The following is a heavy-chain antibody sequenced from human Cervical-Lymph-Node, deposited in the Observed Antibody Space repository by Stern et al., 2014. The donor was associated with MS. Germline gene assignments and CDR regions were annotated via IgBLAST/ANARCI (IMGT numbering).Heavy chain of an antibody. CDR2: IIPIIGTA. V-gene: IGHV1-69*01. CDR1: GGTFSSSD. CDR3: ALGGFGHYFEY. J-gene: IGHJ4*02. Sequence: VQLVESGAEVQKPGSSVKDSCRASGGTFSSSDISWVRPAPGQGLEWMGGIIPIIGTANYAQKYQGRVTITADESTSTAYMELSSLRSEDTAIYYCALGGFGHYFEYWGQGTLVTVSS. D-gene: IGHD3-10*01.